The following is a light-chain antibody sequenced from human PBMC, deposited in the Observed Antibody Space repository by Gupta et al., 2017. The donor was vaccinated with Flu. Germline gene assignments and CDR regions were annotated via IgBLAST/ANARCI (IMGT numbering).Light chain of an antibody. V-gene: IGLV2-8*01. CDR2: EVT. CDR3: RSEAGSSNGVV. CDR1: NDDVGGYNY. J-gene: IGLJ2*01. Sequence: QSALTQPPSASGSPGPSVTISCTGTNDDVGGYNYVSWHRQEPGKAPNTLIFEVTKRPSGVPDRFSGSKSGTTASLTFAGLQAEDEADYYCRSEAGSSNGVVFGGGTKLTVL.